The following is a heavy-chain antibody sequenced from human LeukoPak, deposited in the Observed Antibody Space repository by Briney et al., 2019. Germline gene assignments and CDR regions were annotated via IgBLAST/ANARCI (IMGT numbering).Heavy chain of an antibody. V-gene: IGHV3-21*01. J-gene: IGHJ4*02. D-gene: IGHD3-22*01. Sequence: GGSLRLSCAASRFTFSSYSMNWVRQAPGKGLEWVSSISSSGSYIYHADSVKGRFTISRDNSKNTLYLQMNSLRAEDTAVYYCARRGTNYYDSSGYEDYWGQGTLVAVSS. CDR1: RFTFSSYS. CDR3: ARRGTNYYDSSGYEDY. CDR2: ISSSGSYI.